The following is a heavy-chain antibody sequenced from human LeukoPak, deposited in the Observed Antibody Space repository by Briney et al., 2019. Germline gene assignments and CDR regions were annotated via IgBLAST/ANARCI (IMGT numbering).Heavy chain of an antibody. V-gene: IGHV3-30-3*01. CDR2: ISYDGNNK. Sequence: GGSLRLSCAASGFPFSGYAMHWVRQAPGKGLEWVALISYDGNNKYCADSVKGRFTFSRDNSKNTLYLQMNSLRAEDTAVYYCASVYSYGWFDYWGQGTLVTVSS. CDR1: GFPFSGYA. CDR3: ASVYSYGWFDY. D-gene: IGHD5-18*01. J-gene: IGHJ5*01.